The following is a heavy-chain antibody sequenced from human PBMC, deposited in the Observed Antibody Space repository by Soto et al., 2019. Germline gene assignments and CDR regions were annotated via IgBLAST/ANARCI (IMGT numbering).Heavy chain of an antibody. V-gene: IGHV3-48*02. CDR1: GFTFSSYS. Sequence: GGSLRLSCAASGFTFSSYSMNWVRQAPGKGLEWVSYISSSSSTIYYADSVKGRFTISRDNAKNSLYLQMNSLRDEDTAVYYCARPPYYDFWSGYTPYYYGMDVWGQGTTVTVSS. CDR3: ARPPYYDFWSGYTPYYYGMDV. J-gene: IGHJ6*02. CDR2: ISSSSSTI. D-gene: IGHD3-3*01.